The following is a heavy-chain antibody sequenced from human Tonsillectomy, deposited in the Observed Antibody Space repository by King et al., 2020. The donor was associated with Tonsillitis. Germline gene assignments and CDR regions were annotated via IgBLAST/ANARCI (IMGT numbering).Heavy chain of an antibody. D-gene: IGHD6-19*01. CDR2: ISWNSGRI. CDR1: GFTFDDYA. J-gene: IGHJ6*02. Sequence: VQLVESGGGLVQPGRSLRLSCAASGFTFDDYAMHWVRQAPGKGLEWVSGISWNSGRIGYADSVKGRITISRDNAKNSLYLQMNSLRAEDTALSYCAKDSTHYSSGWYGDYYDGMDVWGQGTTVTVSS. V-gene: IGHV3-9*01. CDR3: AKDSTHYSSGWYGDYYDGMDV.